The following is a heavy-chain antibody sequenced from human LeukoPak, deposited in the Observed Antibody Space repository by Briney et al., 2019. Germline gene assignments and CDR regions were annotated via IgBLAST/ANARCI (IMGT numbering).Heavy chain of an antibody. J-gene: IGHJ4*02. CDR1: GFTFSSYA. D-gene: IGHD5-24*01. V-gene: IGHV3-30*04. CDR3: ARVTGGYNLVDY. CDR2: ISYDGSNK. Sequence: PGGSLRLSCAASGFTFSSYAMHWVRQAPGKGLEGVAVISYDGSNKYYADSVKGRFTISRDNSKNTLYLQMNSLRAEDTAVYYCARVTGGYNLVDYWGQGTLVTVSS.